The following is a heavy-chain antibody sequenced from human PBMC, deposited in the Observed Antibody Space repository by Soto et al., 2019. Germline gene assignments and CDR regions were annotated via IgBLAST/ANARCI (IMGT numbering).Heavy chain of an antibody. CDR3: AMDLYGGSSRFDY. Sequence: QVQLVESGGGAVQPGRSLRLSCAASGFTFSNNGIHWVRQAPGKGLERVAVISSDGINKYYADSVKGRSTIFRDNSKNTLFLQMNSLRVEDTAVYYCAMDLYGGSSRFDYWGQGTLVTVSS. D-gene: IGHD2-15*01. V-gene: IGHV3-30*03. J-gene: IGHJ4*02. CDR1: GFTFSNNG. CDR2: ISSDGINK.